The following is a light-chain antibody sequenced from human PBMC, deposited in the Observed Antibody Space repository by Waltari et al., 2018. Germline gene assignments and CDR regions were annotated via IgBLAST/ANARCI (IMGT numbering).Light chain of an antibody. V-gene: IGKV4-1*01. CDR3: HHYYIPPLT. J-gene: IGKJ5*01. Sequence: DIVMTQSPDFLAVSLGERATINCKSSQSLFSTSNSKTYISWYQQKPGQPPKLLIYWASTRGSGVPDRFSGIGSGNDFTLTISSLQAEDVAVYYCHHYYIPPLTFGQGTRLEIK. CDR2: WAS. CDR1: QSLFSTSNSKTY.